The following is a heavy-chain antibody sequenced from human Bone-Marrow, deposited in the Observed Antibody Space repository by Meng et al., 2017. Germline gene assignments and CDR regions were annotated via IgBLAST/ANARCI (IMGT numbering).Heavy chain of an antibody. CDR2: IYYSGST. Sequence: GSLRLSCAASGFTFSSYWMSWVRQPPGKGLEWIGSIYYSGSTYYNPSLKSRVTISVDTSKNQFSLKLSSVTAADTAVYYCARDYGGSYYFGVPSNYYYYGMDVWGQGTTVTVSS. CDR3: ARDYGGSYYFGVPSNYYYYGMDV. V-gene: IGHV4-39*07. J-gene: IGHJ6*02. CDR1: GFTFSSYW. D-gene: IGHD1-26*01.